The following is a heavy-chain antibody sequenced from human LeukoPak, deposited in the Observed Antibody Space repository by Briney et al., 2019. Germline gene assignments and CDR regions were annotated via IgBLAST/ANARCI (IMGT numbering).Heavy chain of an antibody. Sequence: SQTLSLTCTVSGDSISNINFYWSWIRQPPGKGLEWIAYIYYTGSTYYNPSLKSRVTISLDTSKNQFSLKVTSMTAADTAVYYCAREVAVAAPWFDPWGQGTLVTVSS. D-gene: IGHD2-15*01. CDR1: GDSISNINFY. J-gene: IGHJ5*02. V-gene: IGHV4-30-4*01. CDR3: AREVAVAAPWFDP. CDR2: IYYTGST.